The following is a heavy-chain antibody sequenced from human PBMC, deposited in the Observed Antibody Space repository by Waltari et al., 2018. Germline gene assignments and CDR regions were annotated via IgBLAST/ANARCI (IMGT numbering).Heavy chain of an antibody. CDR3: ARCSRVWYSSGSDDY. D-gene: IGHD6-19*01. V-gene: IGHV1-2*02. CDR1: GYTFTGYY. Sequence: QVQLVQSGAEVKKPGASVKVSCKASGYTFTGYYMHWVRQAPGQGLEWMGWINPNSGGTNYAQKFQGRVTMTRDTSISTAYMELSRLRSDDTAVYYCARCSRVWYSSGSDDYWGQGTLVTVSS. CDR2: INPNSGGT. J-gene: IGHJ4*02.